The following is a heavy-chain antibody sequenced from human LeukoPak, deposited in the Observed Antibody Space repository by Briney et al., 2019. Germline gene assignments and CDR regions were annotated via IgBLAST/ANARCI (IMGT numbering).Heavy chain of an antibody. CDR2: ISSSSSYI. D-gene: IGHD1-7*01. Sequence: GGSLRLSCAASGFTFSSYSMNWVRQPPGKGLEWVSSISSSSSYIYYADSVKGRFTISRDNAKNSLYLQMNSLRAEDTAVYYCARDFITGTTLFDYWGQGTLVTVSS. V-gene: IGHV3-21*01. CDR1: GFTFSSYS. CDR3: ARDFITGTTLFDY. J-gene: IGHJ4*02.